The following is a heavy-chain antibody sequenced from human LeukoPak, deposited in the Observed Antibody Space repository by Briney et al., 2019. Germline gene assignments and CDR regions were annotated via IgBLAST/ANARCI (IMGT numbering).Heavy chain of an antibody. J-gene: IGHJ4*02. D-gene: IGHD6-13*01. CDR2: IYYSGST. CDR3: ARNQYSSSWAFDY. V-gene: IGHV4-59*08. CDR1: GGSIRSYY. Sequence: SETLSLTCTVSGGSIRSYYWSWIRQPPGKGLEWIGYIYYSGSTNYNPSLKSRVTISVDTSKNQFSLKLSSVTAADTAVYYCARNQYSSSWAFDYWGQGTLVTVSS.